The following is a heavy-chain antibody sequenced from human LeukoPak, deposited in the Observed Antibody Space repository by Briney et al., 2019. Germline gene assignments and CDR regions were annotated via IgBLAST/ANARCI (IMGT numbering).Heavy chain of an antibody. J-gene: IGHJ4*02. D-gene: IGHD5-18*01. CDR2: IRYDGSNK. CDR3: AKKRNTAMVIDY. Sequence: GGSLRLSCAASGFTFSSYGMHWVRQAPGKWLEWVAFIRYDGSNKYYADSVKGRFTISRDNSKNTLYLQMNSLRAEDTAVYYCAKKRNTAMVIDYWGQGTLVTVSS. CDR1: GFTFSSYG. V-gene: IGHV3-30*02.